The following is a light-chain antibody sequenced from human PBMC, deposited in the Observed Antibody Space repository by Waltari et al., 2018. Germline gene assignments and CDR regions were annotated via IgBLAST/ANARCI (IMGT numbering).Light chain of an antibody. V-gene: IGKV3-15*01. CDR1: QTINSH. CDR2: RAY. CDR3: QQYNNWPIT. J-gene: IGKJ5*01. Sequence: EIVMTQSPATLSVSPGERAALSCRASQTINSHLAWYQLKPGQAPRPLMYRAYTRATGIPARFSGSGSETEFTLTISSLQSEDFAVYSCQQYNNWPITFGQGTRLEIK.